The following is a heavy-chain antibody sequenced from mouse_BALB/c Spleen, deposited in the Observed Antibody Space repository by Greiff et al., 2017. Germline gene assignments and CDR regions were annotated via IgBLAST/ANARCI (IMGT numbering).Heavy chain of an antibody. CDR3: ARAEGFDYDGAWFAY. Sequence: EVQRVESGGGLVKPGGSLKLSCAASGFTFSSYAMSWVRQTPEKRLEWVASISSGGSTYYPDSVKGRFTISRDNARNILYLQMSSLRSEDTAMYYCARAEGFDYDGAWFAYWGQGTLVTVSA. J-gene: IGHJ3*01. CDR2: ISSGGST. D-gene: IGHD2-4*01. CDR1: GFTFSSYA. V-gene: IGHV5-6-5*01.